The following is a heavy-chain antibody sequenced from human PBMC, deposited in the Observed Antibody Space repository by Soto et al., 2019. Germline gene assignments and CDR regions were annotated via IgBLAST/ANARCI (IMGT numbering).Heavy chain of an antibody. CDR1: GFTFGSYW. CDR3: ARGRPYGMDV. V-gene: IGHV3-74*01. Sequence: EVQLVESGGGLVQPGGSLRVSCAASGFTFGSYWMNWVRQAPGKGLVWVSRIDSDGSSTTYAGSVKGRFTTSRDNAKNTLYLQMSSLRVEDTAVYYWARGRPYGMDVWGQGTTVTVSS. J-gene: IGHJ6*02. CDR2: IDSDGSST.